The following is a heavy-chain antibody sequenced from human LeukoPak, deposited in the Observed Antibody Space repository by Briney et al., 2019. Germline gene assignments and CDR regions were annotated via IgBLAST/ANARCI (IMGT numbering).Heavy chain of an antibody. V-gene: IGHV1-69*05. CDR2: IIPIFGTA. Sequence: ASVKISCKASGGTFSSYAISWVRQAPGQGLEWMGGIIPIFGTANYAQKFQGRVTITTDESTSTAYMELSSLRSEDTAVYYCARDHRPRITIFGVAPSWFDPWGQGTLVTVSS. CDR1: GGTFSSYA. CDR3: ARDHRPRITIFGVAPSWFDP. J-gene: IGHJ5*02. D-gene: IGHD3-3*01.